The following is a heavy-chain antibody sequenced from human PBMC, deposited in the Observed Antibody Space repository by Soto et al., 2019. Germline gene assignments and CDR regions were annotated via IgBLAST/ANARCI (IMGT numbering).Heavy chain of an antibody. CDR3: ARGYSSGMDV. J-gene: IGHJ6*02. CDR1: GFTVSSNY. Sequence: EVQLVESGGGLIQPGGSLRLSCAASGFTVSSNYMRWVRQAPGKGLEWVSVIYSGGSRYYADSVKGRFSNCKDNPKNTPYLQMNGRRDDDTAVHYCARGYSSGMDVWGQGTTVTVAS. D-gene: IGHD5-18*01. V-gene: IGHV3-53*01. CDR2: IYSGGSR.